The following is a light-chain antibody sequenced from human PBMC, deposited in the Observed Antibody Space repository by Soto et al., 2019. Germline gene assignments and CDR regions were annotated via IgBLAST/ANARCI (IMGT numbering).Light chain of an antibody. CDR2: GTS. Sequence: EIVLTQSPGTLSLSPGERDTLSCRTSQSLDNNYLAWYQQKPGQAPRLLIYGTSNRATGIPDRFSGSGSGTDFTLTISRLEPEDFATYYCHQYNSSFGQGTKVEIK. J-gene: IGKJ2*01. CDR1: QSLDNNY. V-gene: IGKV3-20*01. CDR3: HQYNSS.